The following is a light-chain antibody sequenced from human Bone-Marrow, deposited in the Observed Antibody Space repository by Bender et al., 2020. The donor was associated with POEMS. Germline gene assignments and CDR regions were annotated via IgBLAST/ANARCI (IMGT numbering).Light chain of an antibody. Sequence: QSALIQPPSASGSPGQSVTISCIGTSSDIGGYNYVSWYQQHPGEAPKLIIYEVTKRPSGVPDRFSGSKSGNTASLTVTGLQAEDEADFYCSSYSGTGSPVIFGGGTKLTVV. J-gene: IGLJ2*01. CDR2: EVT. CDR1: SSDIGGYNY. CDR3: SSYSGTGSPVI. V-gene: IGLV2-8*01.